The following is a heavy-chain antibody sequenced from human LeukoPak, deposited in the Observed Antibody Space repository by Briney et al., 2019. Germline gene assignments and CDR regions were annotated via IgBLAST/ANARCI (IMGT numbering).Heavy chain of an antibody. Sequence: GGSLRLSCVASEFTFSSYAMTCVRQGPERGLEWVSAISSSGASTYYADSVKGRFTISRDNSKNTLYLQMNRATDYDTRDYYCAKNPNRCGWYRDYWGQGTLVTVSS. CDR2: ISSSGAST. D-gene: IGHD6-19*01. CDR1: EFTFSSYA. CDR3: AKNPNRCGWYRDY. J-gene: IGHJ4*02. V-gene: IGHV3-23*01.